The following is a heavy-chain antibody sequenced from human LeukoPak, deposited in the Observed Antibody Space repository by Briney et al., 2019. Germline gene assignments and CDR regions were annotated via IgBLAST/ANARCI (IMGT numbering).Heavy chain of an antibody. CDR3: ARSSGYDEGGY. V-gene: IGHV4-59*01. CDR1: GGSISSYY. CDR2: VYYTGST. D-gene: IGHD5-12*01. J-gene: IGHJ4*02. Sequence: SETLSLTCTVSGGSISSYYWSWIRQPPGKGLEWIGYVYYTGSTYYNPPPRSRVTISVDTSQNQFSLKLTSVTAADTAVYYCARSSGYDEGGYWGQGTLVTVSS.